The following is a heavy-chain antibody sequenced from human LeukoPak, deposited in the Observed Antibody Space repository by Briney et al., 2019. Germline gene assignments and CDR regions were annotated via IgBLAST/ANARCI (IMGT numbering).Heavy chain of an antibody. CDR3: ARAGRRMIVVANPYYYYYGMDV. CDR1: GGTFSSYA. V-gene: IGHV1-69*13. CDR2: IIPIFGTA. J-gene: IGHJ6*02. Sequence: ASVKVSCKASGGTFSSYAISWVRQAPGQGLEWMGGIIPIFGTANYAQKFQGRVTITADESTSTAYMELSSLRSEDTAVYYCARAGRRMIVVANPYYYYYGMDVWGQGTTVTVSS. D-gene: IGHD3-22*01.